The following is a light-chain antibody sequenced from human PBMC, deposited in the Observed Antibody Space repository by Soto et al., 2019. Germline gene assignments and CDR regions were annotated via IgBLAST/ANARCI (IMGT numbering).Light chain of an antibody. CDR2: AAS. J-gene: IGKJ2*01. V-gene: IGKV1-39*01. Sequence: DIQMTQSPSSLSASVGDRVTITCRASQSISSYLNWYQQKPGKAPKLLIYAASSLQSGVPSRFSGSGSGTDFTLTISSLQPEDFASYYYQQSNSTPEYTFGQGTKLEIK. CDR3: QQSNSTPEYT. CDR1: QSISSY.